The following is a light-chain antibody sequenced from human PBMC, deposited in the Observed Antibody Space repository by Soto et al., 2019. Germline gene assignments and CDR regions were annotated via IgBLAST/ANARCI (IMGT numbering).Light chain of an antibody. V-gene: IGLV2-14*01. CDR3: SSYTTGSTL. CDR2: DVS. J-gene: IGLJ1*01. CDR1: SSDVGGYNY. Sequence: QSALAQPASWSGSPGQSSSISCTGTSSDVGGYNYVSWYQQHPGKAPKLMIYDVSNRPSGVSNRFSGSKSGDTASLTISGLQAEDEADYYCSSYTTGSTLFGTGTKVTVL.